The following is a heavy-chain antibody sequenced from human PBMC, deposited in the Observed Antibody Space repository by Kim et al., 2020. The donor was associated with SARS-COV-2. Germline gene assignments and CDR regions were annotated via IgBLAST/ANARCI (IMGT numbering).Heavy chain of an antibody. V-gene: IGHV3-48*03. CDR1: GFTFSSYE. Sequence: GGSLRLSCAASGFTFSSYEMNWVRQAPGKGLEWVSYISSSGSTIYYADSVKGRFTISRDNAKNSLYLQMNSLRAEDTAVYYCARPARIQLNYYFDYWGQGTLVTVSS. CDR3: ARPARIQLNYYFDY. D-gene: IGHD5-18*01. CDR2: ISSSGSTI. J-gene: IGHJ4*02.